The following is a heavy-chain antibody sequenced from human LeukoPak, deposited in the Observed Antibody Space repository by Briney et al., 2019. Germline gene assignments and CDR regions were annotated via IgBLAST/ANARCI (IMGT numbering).Heavy chain of an antibody. J-gene: IGHJ4*02. V-gene: IGHV3-30*18. CDR3: AKDESDGDYNFDY. CDR2: ISYDGSNK. CDR1: GFTFSSYG. Sequence: GASLILSCASSGFTFSSYGMHWVRQAPGKVLELVAVISYDGSNKYYADSVKGRFTISRDHSKNTLYLQVNSVRDEATDVYYCAKDESDGDYNFDYWGQGTMVTVSS. D-gene: IGHD4-17*01.